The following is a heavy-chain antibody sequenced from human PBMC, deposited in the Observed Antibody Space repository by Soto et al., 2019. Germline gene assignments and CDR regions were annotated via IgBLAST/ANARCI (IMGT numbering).Heavy chain of an antibody. Sequence: SETLSLTCNVSGGSISSGAYYWSWLRQHPGKGREWIGHISSSGRAPYSPSLKRRVAISLDASKNPFSLQLTSVTAADTAVYYCARALSTHIAVVGMGYLDSWGPGTLVTVS. CDR3: ARALSTHIAVVGMGYLDS. D-gene: IGHD6-19*01. CDR2: ISSSGRA. CDR1: GGSISSGAYY. V-gene: IGHV4-31*03. J-gene: IGHJ4*02.